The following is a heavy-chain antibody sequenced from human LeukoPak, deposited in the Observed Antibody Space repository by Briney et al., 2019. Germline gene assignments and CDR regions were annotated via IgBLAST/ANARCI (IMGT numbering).Heavy chain of an antibody. CDR2: IYYTGST. J-gene: IGHJ4*02. Sequence: SETLSLTCTVSGGSISRYYWSWIRQPPGKGLEWIGYIYYTGSTNYNYSLKSRVTISVDTSKNQFSLKLSSVTAADTAVYYCNGGSSWDPYNYWGQGILVTVSS. CDR1: GGSISRYY. V-gene: IGHV4-59*01. CDR3: NGGSSWDPYNY. D-gene: IGHD6-13*01.